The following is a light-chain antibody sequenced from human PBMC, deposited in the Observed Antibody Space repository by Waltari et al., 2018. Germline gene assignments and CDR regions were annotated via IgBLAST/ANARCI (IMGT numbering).Light chain of an antibody. Sequence: EIVLTQSPATLSLSPGERATLSCRASQSVRSNLAWYQQKPGQAPRLLIYDASNRATCIPARFSGSGSEPDFTLTISSLEPEDFAVYYCLQRKEWPPTFGQGTTVEIK. J-gene: IGKJ1*01. V-gene: IGKV3-11*01. CDR3: LQRKEWPPT. CDR2: DAS. CDR1: QSVRSN.